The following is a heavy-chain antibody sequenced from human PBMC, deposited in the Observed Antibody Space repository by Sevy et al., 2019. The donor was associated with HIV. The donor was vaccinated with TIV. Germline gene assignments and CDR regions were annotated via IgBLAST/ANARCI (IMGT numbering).Heavy chain of an antibody. CDR2: IKTDGSNR. V-gene: IGHV3-74*01. D-gene: IGHD2-2*01. CDR3: AREGDTVPVPTAVDAFDF. CDR1: GFTFSNYW. J-gene: IGHJ3*01. Sequence: GGSLRLSCAASGFTFSNYWMHWVRQAPGKGLVWVSRIKTDGSNRDSADSVKGRFFISRDNAKNLLYLQMNSLRAEDTAVYYCAREGDTVPVPTAVDAFDFWGQGTMVTVSS.